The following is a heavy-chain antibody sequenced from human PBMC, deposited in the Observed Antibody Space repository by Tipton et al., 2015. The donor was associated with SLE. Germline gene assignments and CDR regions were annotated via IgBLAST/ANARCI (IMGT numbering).Heavy chain of an antibody. CDR1: GYTFTSYY. J-gene: IGHJ4*02. V-gene: IGHV1-46*01. D-gene: IGHD2-2*01. Sequence: QSGAEVKKPGASVKVSCKASGYTFTSYYMHWVRQAPGQGLEWMGIINPSGGSTSYAQKFQGRVTMTRDTSTSAVYMELSSLRSEDTAVYYCAREGGGDIVVVPAAGPDYWGQGTLVTVSS. CDR3: AREGGGDIVVVPAAGPDY. CDR2: INPSGGST.